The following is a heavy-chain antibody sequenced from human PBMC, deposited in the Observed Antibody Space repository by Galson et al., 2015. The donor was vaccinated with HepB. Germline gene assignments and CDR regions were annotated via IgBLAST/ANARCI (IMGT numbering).Heavy chain of an antibody. V-gene: IGHV3-7*03. D-gene: IGHD3-16*01. CDR1: GFTFSSYW. CDR2: IKQDGSEK. CDR3: ASSRPGEMITFGGVPYYFDY. J-gene: IGHJ4*02. Sequence: SLRLSCAASGFTFSSYWMSWVRQAPGKGLEWVANIKQDGSEKYYVDSVKGRFTISRDNAKNSLYLQMNSLRAEDTAVYYCASSRPGEMITFGGVPYYFDYWVQGTLVTVSS.